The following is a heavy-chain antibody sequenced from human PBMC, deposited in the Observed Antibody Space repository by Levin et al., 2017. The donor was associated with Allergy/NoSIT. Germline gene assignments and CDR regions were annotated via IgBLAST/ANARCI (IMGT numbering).Heavy chain of an antibody. CDR1: GFTFSRYD. CDR3: ARGGFMVRGIDLPDY. D-gene: IGHD3-10*01. J-gene: IGHJ4*02. Sequence: HPGGSLRLSCAASGFTFSRYDMHWVRQAAGKGLEWVSAIGLAGDTHYPDSVKGRFTISREDAKNSVYLQMNSLTAGDTAVYYCARGGFMVRGIDLPDYWGQGTLVTVSS. CDR2: IGLAGDT. V-gene: IGHV3-13*04.